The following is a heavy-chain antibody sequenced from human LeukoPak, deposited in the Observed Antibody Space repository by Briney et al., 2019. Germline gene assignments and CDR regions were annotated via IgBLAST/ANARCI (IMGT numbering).Heavy chain of an antibody. D-gene: IGHD4-17*01. CDR1: GFTFSSYG. Sequence: PGGSLRLSCAASGFTFSSYGMHWVRQAPGKGLEWVAVIWYDGSNKYYADSVKGRFTISRDNSKNTLYLQMNSLRAEVTAVYYCARDSSTVITYYFDYWGQGTLVTVSS. J-gene: IGHJ4*02. CDR3: ARDSSTVITYYFDY. CDR2: IWYDGSNK. V-gene: IGHV3-33*01.